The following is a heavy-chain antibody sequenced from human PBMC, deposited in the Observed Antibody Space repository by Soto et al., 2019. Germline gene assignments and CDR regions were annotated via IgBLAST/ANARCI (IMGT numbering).Heavy chain of an antibody. CDR2: IYYSGST. CDR1: GGSISSGGYS. Sequence: LSLTCAVSGGSISSGGYSWSWIRQPPGKGLEWIGFIYYSGSTKYNPSLKSRVTISVDTSKNQFSLKVSSATAADTAVYYCARHSNRNYGLYYFDYWGLGALVTVSS. CDR3: ARHSNRNYGLYYFDY. J-gene: IGHJ4*02. V-gene: IGHV4-30-2*03. D-gene: IGHD4-4*01.